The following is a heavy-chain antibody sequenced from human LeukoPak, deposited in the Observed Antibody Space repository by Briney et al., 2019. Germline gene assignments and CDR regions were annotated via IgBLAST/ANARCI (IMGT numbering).Heavy chain of an antibody. V-gene: IGHV4-34*01. J-gene: IGHJ4*02. Sequence: PSETLSLTCAVYGGSFSGYYWSWIRQPPGKGLEWIGEINHSGSTNYNPSLKSRVTISVDTSKNQFSLKLSSVTAADTAVYYCASSDIVVVPAAIRTFDYWGQGTLVTVSS. CDR2: INHSGST. D-gene: IGHD2-2*01. CDR3: ASSDIVVVPAAIRTFDY. CDR1: GGSFSGYY.